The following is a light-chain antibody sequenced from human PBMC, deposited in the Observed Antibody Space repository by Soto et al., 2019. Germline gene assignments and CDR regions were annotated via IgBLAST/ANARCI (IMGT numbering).Light chain of an antibody. Sequence: QPASVSGSPGQSITISCTGTSSDVGSYNLVSWYQRHPGKAPKLMIYEGSKRPSGVSNRFSGSKSGNTASLTISGLQAEDEADYYCCSYAGSRVFGGGTKLTVL. CDR3: CSYAGSRV. J-gene: IGLJ3*02. CDR1: SSDVGSYNL. V-gene: IGLV2-23*01. CDR2: EGS.